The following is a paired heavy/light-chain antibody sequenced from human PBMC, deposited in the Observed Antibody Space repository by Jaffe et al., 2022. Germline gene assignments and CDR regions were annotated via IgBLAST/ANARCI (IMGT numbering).Heavy chain of an antibody. J-gene: IGHJ5*02. Sequence: QVQLVESGGGVVQPGRSLRLSCAASGFTFSSYGMHWVRQAPGKGLEWVAVISYDGSNKYYADSVKGRFTISRDNSKNTLYLQMNSLRAEDTAVYYCAKYYRPSTAYYDILTGYYMGTWGQGTLVTVSS. CDR2: ISYDGSNK. CDR3: AKYYRPSTAYYDILTGYYMGT. CDR1: GFTFSSYG. V-gene: IGHV3-30*18. D-gene: IGHD3-9*01.
Light chain of an antibody. J-gene: IGKJ4*01. CDR3: QQRSS. CDR2: DAS. CDR1: QSVSSY. Sequence: EIVLTQSPATLSLSPGERATLSCRASQSVSSYLAWYQQKPGQAPRLLIYDASNRATGIPARFSGSGSGTDFTLTISSLEPEDFAVYYCQQRSSFGGGTKVEIK. V-gene: IGKV3-11*01.